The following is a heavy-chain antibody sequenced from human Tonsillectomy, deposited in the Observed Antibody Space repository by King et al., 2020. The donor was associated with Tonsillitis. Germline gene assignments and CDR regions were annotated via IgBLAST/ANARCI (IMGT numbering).Heavy chain of an antibody. CDR1: GFAFRSYG. J-gene: IGHJ4*02. Sequence: VQLVQSGGGVVQPGRSLRLSCASSGFAFRSYGMLWVRQAPGKGLEWVAVISYDGNRQNYADSVKGRFTISRDNSKNTLYLQMNSLRAEDTAVYYCARERLYSSDWGIDYWGQGSLVTVSS. V-gene: IGHV3-33*05. CDR3: ARERLYSSDWGIDY. D-gene: IGHD6-19*01. CDR2: ISYDGNRQ.